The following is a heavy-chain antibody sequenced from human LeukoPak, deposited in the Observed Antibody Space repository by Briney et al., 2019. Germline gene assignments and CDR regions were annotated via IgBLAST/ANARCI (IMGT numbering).Heavy chain of an antibody. V-gene: IGHV3-7*04. CDR2: IHPEGNEK. CDR3: ARGDASSGDH. Sequence: GGSLRLSCAVSGFSFTNFWMSWVRQAPGRGLEWVANIHPEGNEKYHVESVKGRFTISRDNTKNLLFLQINGLRVEDTAVYYCARGDASSGDHWGQGTLVTVSS. J-gene: IGHJ4*02. CDR1: GFSFTNFW.